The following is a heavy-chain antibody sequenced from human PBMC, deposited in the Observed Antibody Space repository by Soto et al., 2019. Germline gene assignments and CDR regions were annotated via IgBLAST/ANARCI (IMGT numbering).Heavy chain of an antibody. Sequence: EVQLVESGGGLVQPGGSLRLSCEGSGFTFSSYALSWVRLRPGRGLEWVAWISGSGTGTNSADSVKGRFTITRDNSKTTVYLQMSSLTVEETAVYYCAKERTGSNHYYGMDVWGQGTAVTVSS. CDR2: ISGSGTGT. CDR1: GFTFSSYA. CDR3: AKERTGSNHYYGMDV. J-gene: IGHJ6*02. V-gene: IGHV3-23*04. D-gene: IGHD1-26*01.